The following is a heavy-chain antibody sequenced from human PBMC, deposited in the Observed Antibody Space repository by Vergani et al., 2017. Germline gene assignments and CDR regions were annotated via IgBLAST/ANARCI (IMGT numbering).Heavy chain of an antibody. V-gene: IGHV3-48*03. D-gene: IGHD1-26*01. CDR3: APRFSGSYYPYYFDY. CDR2: ISSSGSTI. Sequence: EVQLVESGGGLVQPGRSLRLSCAASGFTFDDYAMHWVRQAPGKGLEWVSYISSSGSTIYYADSVKGRFTISRDNAKNSLYLQMNSLRAEDTAVYYCAPRFSGSYYPYYFDYWGQGTLVTVSS. J-gene: IGHJ4*02. CDR1: GFTFDDYA.